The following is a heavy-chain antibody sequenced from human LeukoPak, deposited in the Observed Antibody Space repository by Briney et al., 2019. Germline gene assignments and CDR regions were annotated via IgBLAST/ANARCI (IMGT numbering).Heavy chain of an antibody. CDR2: IYHSGST. CDR3: ASHKGF. Sequence: SETLSLTCAVSGVSINSDGYSWRWIRQPPGKGLEWIGYIYHSGSTYYNPSLKSRVTISVDTSKSQFSLKLSSVTAADTAVYYCASHKGFWGQGTLVTVSS. CDR1: GVSINSDGYS. V-gene: IGHV4-30-2*02. J-gene: IGHJ4*02.